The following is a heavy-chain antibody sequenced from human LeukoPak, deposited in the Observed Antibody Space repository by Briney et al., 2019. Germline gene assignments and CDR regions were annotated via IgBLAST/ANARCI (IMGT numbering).Heavy chain of an antibody. D-gene: IGHD3-22*01. J-gene: IGHJ3*02. CDR3: ARGRTDYYDSSGYGLAFDI. CDR1: GGSISSYY. V-gene: IGHV4-59*01. Sequence: SETLCLTCTVSGGSISSYYWSWIRQPPGKGLEWIGYIYYSGSTNYNPSLKSRVTISVDTSKNQFSLKLSSVTAADTAVYYCARGRTDYYDSSGYGLAFDIWGQGTMVTVSS. CDR2: IYYSGST.